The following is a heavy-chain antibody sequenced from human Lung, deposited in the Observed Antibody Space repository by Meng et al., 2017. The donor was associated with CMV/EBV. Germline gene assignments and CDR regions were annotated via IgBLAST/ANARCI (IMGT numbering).Heavy chain of an antibody. CDR1: FSSDA. CDR3: ATPQASYSSGWYGAEYFQH. D-gene: IGHD6-19*01. V-gene: IGHV3-23*01. J-gene: IGHJ1*01. Sequence: FSSDAMSWVRQAPGKGLEWVSAISGSGGSTYYADSVKGRFTISRDNSKNTLYLQMNSLRAEDTAVYYCATPQASYSSGWYGAEYFQHWGQGTLVTVSS. CDR2: ISGSGGST.